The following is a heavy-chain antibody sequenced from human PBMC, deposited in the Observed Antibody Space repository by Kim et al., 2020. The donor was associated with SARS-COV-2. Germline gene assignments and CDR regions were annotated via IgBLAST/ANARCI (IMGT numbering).Heavy chain of an antibody. Sequence: VKGRFTISRDSSKNTLYLQMNSLRAEDTAVYYCARDRYYYGSGSYSPGVYWGQGTLVTVSS. J-gene: IGHJ4*02. CDR3: ARDRYYYGSGSYSPGVY. D-gene: IGHD3-10*01. V-gene: IGHV3-30*01.